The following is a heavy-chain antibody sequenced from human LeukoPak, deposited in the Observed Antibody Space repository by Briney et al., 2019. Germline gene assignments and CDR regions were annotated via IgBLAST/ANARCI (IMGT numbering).Heavy chain of an antibody. CDR2: VNGSGVVT. V-gene: IGHV3-23*01. CDR3: AKAREGYCSSTSCYGAFDI. D-gene: IGHD2-2*01. J-gene: IGHJ3*02. CDR1: GFTFSNNA. Sequence: GGSLRLSCAASGFTFSNNAMSWVRQAPGKGLEWVSAVNGSGVVTHYAASVRGRFTISRDNSKNTLYLQMNSLRAEDTAVYYCAKAREGYCSSTSCYGAFDIWGQGTMVTVSS.